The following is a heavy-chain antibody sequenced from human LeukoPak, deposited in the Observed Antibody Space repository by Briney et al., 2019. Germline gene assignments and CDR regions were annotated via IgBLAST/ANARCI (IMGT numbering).Heavy chain of an antibody. D-gene: IGHD7-27*01. CDR2: IYPGDSDA. Sequence: GESLKISCKGSGYSFTRHWIGWVRQMPGKGLEWMGNIYPGDSDARYSPSFQGQVTFSADKSISTAYLQWSSLKASDTAMYYCARHATGDDCWGRGTLVTVSS. CDR1: GYSFTRHW. CDR3: ARHATGDDC. J-gene: IGHJ4*02. V-gene: IGHV5-51*01.